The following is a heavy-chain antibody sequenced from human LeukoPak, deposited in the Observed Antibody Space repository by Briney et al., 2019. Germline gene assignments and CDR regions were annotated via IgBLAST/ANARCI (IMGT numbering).Heavy chain of an antibody. D-gene: IGHD3-22*01. CDR1: GGSISSGDYY. CDR2: IYYSRST. V-gene: IGHV4-39*01. CDR3: ARGLSMIVVVVHDWYFDL. Sequence: SQTLSLTCTVSGGSISSGDYYWGWIRQPPGKGLEWIGNIYYSRSTHYSPSLKSRVTISVDTSKNQFSLKLSSVTAADTAVYYCARGLSMIVVVVHDWYFDLWGRGTLVTVSS. J-gene: IGHJ2*01.